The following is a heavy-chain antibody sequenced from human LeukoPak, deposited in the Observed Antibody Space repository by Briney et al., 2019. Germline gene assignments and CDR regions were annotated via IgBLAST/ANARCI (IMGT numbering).Heavy chain of an antibody. V-gene: IGHV4-59*01. D-gene: IGHD4-17*01. Sequence: KPSETLSLTCTVSGGSISSYYWSWIRQPPGKGLEWIGYIYYSGSTNYNPSLKSRVTISVDTSKNQFSLKLSSVTAADTAVYYCARGDGDFPHTYYFDYWGQGTLVTVSS. CDR2: IYYSGST. CDR1: GGSISSYY. J-gene: IGHJ4*02. CDR3: ARGDGDFPHTYYFDY.